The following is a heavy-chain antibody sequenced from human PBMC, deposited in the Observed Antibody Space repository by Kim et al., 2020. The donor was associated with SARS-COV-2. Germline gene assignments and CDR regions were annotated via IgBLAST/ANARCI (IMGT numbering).Heavy chain of an antibody. J-gene: IGHJ4*02. D-gene: IGHD3-10*01. V-gene: IGHV4-39*01. CDR2: IYYSGST. Sequence: SETLSLTCTVSGGSISSSSYYWGWIRQPPGKGLEWIGSIYYSGSTYYNPSLKSRVTISVDTSKNQFSLKLSSVTAADTAVYYCARHGGGLGTMVRGVITFDYWGQGTLVTVSS. CDR1: GGSISSSSYY. CDR3: ARHGGGLGTMVRGVITFDY.